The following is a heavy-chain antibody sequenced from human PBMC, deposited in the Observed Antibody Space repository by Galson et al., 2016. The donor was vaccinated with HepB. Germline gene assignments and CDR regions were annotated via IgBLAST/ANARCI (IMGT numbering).Heavy chain of an antibody. V-gene: IGHV4-34*01. CDR2: INHSGTT. Sequence: VIDYSWNWIRQPPGKGLEWIGEINHSGTTKSNPSLKSRVTISVDTSKSQFSLKLNSVTAADTAIYYCARINRVRTFDIWGQGTLVTVSS. CDR3: ARINRVRTFDI. D-gene: IGHD1-14*01. J-gene: IGHJ3*02. CDR1: VIDYS.